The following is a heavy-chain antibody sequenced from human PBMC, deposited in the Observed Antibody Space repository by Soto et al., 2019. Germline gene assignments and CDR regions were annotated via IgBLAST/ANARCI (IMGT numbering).Heavy chain of an antibody. Sequence: QVQLVESGGGVVQPGRSLXLSCAASGFXFXXYGMHWVRQAPGKGLEWVAVIWYDGSNKYYADSVKGRFTISRDNSKNTLYLQMNSLRAEDTAVYYCARGGSSSPHFDYWGQGTLVTVSS. CDR1: GFXFXXYG. D-gene: IGHD6-6*01. J-gene: IGHJ4*02. CDR2: IWYDGSNK. V-gene: IGHV3-33*01. CDR3: ARGGSSSPHFDY.